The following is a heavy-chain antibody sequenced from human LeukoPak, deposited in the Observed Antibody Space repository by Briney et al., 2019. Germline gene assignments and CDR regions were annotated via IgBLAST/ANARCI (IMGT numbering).Heavy chain of an antibody. J-gene: IGHJ4*02. V-gene: IGHV4-39*07. D-gene: IGHD5-18*01. CDR1: GGSISSSSYY. CDR3: ARDYQGGYGDKTVDY. CDR2: FYYSGST. Sequence: SETLSLTCTVSGGSISSSSYYWGWIRQPPGRGLEWIGSFYYSGSTYYNSSLKSRVTISADTSKNQFSLKLSSVTAADTAVYYCARDYQGGYGDKTVDYWGQGTLVTVSS.